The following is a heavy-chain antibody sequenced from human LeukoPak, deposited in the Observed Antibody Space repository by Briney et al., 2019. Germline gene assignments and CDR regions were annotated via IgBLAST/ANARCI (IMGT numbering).Heavy chain of an antibody. CDR2: IYSGGST. D-gene: IGHD2-2*01. CDR3: ARDLPPAPWNGMDV. Sequence: GGSLRLSCAASGLTVSSNYMSWVRQAPGKGLEWVSVIYSGGSTYYADSVKGRFTISRDNSKNTLYLQMNSLRPEDTAVYYCARDLPPAPWNGMDVWGQGTTVTVPS. V-gene: IGHV3-53*01. CDR1: GLTVSSNY. J-gene: IGHJ6*02.